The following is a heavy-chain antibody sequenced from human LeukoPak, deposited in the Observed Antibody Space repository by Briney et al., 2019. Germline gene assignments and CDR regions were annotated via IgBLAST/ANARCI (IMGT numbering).Heavy chain of an antibody. J-gene: IGHJ4*02. CDR2: IWYDGSNK. V-gene: IGHV3-33*01. Sequence: GGSLRLSCAASGFTFSRNGMHWVRQAPGKGLEWVAVIWYDGSNKHYADSVKGRFTISRDNSKNTMSLQMNSLRAEDTAIYYCARDEGRFLEWFADYWGRGTLVTVSS. CDR1: GFTFSRNG. CDR3: ARDEGRFLEWFADY. D-gene: IGHD3-3*01.